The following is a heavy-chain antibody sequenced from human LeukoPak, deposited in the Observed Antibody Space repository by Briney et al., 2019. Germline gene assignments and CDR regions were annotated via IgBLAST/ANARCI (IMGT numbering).Heavy chain of an antibody. Sequence: GGSLRLSCAASGFTFSDYYMGWIRQAPGKGLEWVSYISSSGSTIYYADSVKGRFTISRDNAKNSLYLQMNSLRADDTAVYYCAKDRSRFLGSRGLDYWGQGTLVTVSS. CDR2: ISSSGSTI. CDR1: GFTFSDYY. V-gene: IGHV3-11*04. D-gene: IGHD3-10*01. CDR3: AKDRSRFLGSRGLDY. J-gene: IGHJ4*02.